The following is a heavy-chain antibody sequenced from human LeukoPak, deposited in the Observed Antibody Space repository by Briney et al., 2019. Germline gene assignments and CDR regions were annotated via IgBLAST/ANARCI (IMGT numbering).Heavy chain of an antibody. CDR3: ARDRMGGSYYYYGMDV. CDR1: GFTFSSYS. J-gene: IGHJ6*02. CDR2: ISSSSSTI. V-gene: IGHV3-48*02. D-gene: IGHD3-10*01. Sequence: GGSLRLSCAASGFTFSSYSMNWVRQAPGKGLEWVSYISSSSSTIYYADSVKGRFTIPRDNAKNSLYLQMNSLRDEDTAVYYCARDRMGGSYYYYGMDVWGQGTTVTVSS.